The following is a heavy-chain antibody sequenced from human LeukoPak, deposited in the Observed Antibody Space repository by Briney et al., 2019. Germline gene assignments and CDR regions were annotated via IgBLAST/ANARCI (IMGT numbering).Heavy chain of an antibody. CDR3: AKEYYDFWSGYPHDY. CDR1: GFTFDDYA. Sequence: GGSLRLSCAVSGFTFDDYAMHWVRQVPGKGLEWVSGINWNSDSIGYADSVKGRFTISRDNSKNTLYLQMNSLRAEDTAVYYCAKEYYDFWSGYPHDYWGQGTLVTVSS. D-gene: IGHD3-3*01. J-gene: IGHJ4*02. V-gene: IGHV3-9*01. CDR2: INWNSDSI.